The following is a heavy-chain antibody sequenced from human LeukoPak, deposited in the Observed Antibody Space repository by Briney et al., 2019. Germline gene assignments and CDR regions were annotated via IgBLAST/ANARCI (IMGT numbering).Heavy chain of an antibody. V-gene: IGHV4-39*01. CDR2: MYYSGSS. CDR3: ARQYSGYLRNWFDP. J-gene: IGHJ5*02. CDR1: GGSISSSSYY. Sequence: SETLSLTCTVSGGSISSSSYYWGWIRQPPGKGLEWIGSMYYSGSSYYNPSLKSRVTISVDTSKNQFSLKLSSVTAADTAVYYCARQYSGYLRNWFDPWGQGTLVTVSS. D-gene: IGHD5-12*01.